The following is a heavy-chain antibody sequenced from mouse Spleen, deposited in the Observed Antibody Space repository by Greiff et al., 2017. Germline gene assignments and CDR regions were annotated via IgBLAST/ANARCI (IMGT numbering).Heavy chain of an antibody. J-gene: IGHJ2*01. CDR3: AREGSYYYGSSHY. V-gene: IGHV1-81*01. CDR1: GYTFTSYG. CDR2: IYPRSGNT. Sequence: QVQLKQSGAELARPGASVKLSCKASGYTFTSYGISWVKQRTGQGLEWIGEIYPRSGNTYYNEKFKGKATLTADKSSSTAYMELRSLTSEDSAVYFCAREGSYYYGSSHYWGQGTTLTVSS. D-gene: IGHD1-1*01.